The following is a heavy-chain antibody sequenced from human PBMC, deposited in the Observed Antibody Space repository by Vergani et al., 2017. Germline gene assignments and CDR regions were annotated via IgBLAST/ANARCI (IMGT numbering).Heavy chain of an antibody. CDR2: IKSDGRLT. D-gene: IGHD2-15*01. J-gene: IGHJ5*01. V-gene: IGHV3-74*01. Sequence: EVQLVESGGGLIHPGGSLRLSCEGSGFIFSGYWTHWARHSPEKGLVWVSRIKSDGRLTSYADAVKGRFTLSRDNAKNTLYLEMNSLRSDDTAIYYCVRARCSAPCFMSNWFDSWGQGTLVTVSS. CDR1: GFIFSGYW. CDR3: VRARCSAPCFMSNWFDS.